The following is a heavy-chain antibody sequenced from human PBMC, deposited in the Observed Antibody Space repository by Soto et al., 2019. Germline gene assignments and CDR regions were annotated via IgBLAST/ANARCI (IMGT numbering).Heavy chain of an antibody. CDR3: ATSYYYDSSGYLAPGDV. CDR1: RGSLGSAGNY. CDR2: IYNSGST. Sequence: PSETLSLTCTVSRGSLGSAGNYWSWIRQHPRKGLEWIGSIYNSGSTYYNPSLKSRVTISVDTSKNQFSRKLSSVTAADTAVYYCATSYYYDSSGYLAPGDVWSQGTTDPLS. V-gene: IGHV4-31*03. D-gene: IGHD3-22*01. J-gene: IGHJ6*02.